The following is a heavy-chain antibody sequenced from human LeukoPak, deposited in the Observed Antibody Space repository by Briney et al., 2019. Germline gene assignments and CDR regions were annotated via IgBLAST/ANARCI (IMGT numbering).Heavy chain of an antibody. CDR2: ISGSGAST. J-gene: IGHJ4*02. D-gene: IGHD1-26*01. CDR1: GFTLSTNA. Sequence: GGSLRLSCLTSGFTLSTNAMSWVRQAPGKGLEWISGISGSGASTYYADSVKGRFTISRDDSRNTLYLQMNSLRGDDTAVYYCAKDVGKWESLHFFNYWGQGTLVTVSS. CDR3: AKDVGKWESLHFFNY. V-gene: IGHV3-23*01.